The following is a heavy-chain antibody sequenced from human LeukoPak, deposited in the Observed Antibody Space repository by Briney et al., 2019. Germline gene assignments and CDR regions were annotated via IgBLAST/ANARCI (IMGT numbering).Heavy chain of an antibody. D-gene: IGHD3-16*01. CDR2: INPTGSST. CDR3: ARSAMIAVLGEVNDAFDI. CDR1: GYSFTSHY. V-gene: IGHV1-46*01. J-gene: IGHJ3*02. Sequence: ASVKVSCKASGYSFTSHYMHWVRQAPGQGLEWLGLINPTGSSTLYAQKFQGRVTMTRDMSTSTVYMELSSLRSEDTAVYYCARSAMIAVLGEVNDAFDIWGQGTMVTVSS.